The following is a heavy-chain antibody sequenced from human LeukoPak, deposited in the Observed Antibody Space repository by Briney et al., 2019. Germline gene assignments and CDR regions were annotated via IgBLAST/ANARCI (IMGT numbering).Heavy chain of an antibody. CDR1: GYTFTGQY. J-gene: IGHJ4*02. Sequence: ASAKVSCKASGYTFTGQYIHWVRQAPGQGPEWMGWINPNSGGTNYAQKFQGRVTMTRDTSISTAYMEVSSLRSDDTAVYYCARSYSYDSSGYYGAKWGQGTLVTVSS. V-gene: IGHV1-2*02. CDR2: INPNSGGT. CDR3: ARSYSYDSSGYYGAK. D-gene: IGHD3-22*01.